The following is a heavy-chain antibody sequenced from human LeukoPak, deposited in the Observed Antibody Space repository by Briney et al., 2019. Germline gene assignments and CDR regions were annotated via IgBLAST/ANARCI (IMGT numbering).Heavy chain of an antibody. Sequence: GGSLRLSCAASGFTFSSYSMNWVRQAPGKGLEWVSSISSSSYIYYADSVKGRFTISRDNAKNSLYLQMNSLRAEDTAVYYCARAFEGAAHYYYYMDVWGKGTTVTISS. D-gene: IGHD1-26*01. J-gene: IGHJ6*03. CDR3: ARAFEGAAHYYYYMDV. V-gene: IGHV3-21*01. CDR1: GFTFSSYS. CDR2: ISSSSYI.